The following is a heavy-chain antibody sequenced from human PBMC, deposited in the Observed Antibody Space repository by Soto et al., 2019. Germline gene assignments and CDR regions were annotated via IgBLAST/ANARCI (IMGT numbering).Heavy chain of an antibody. CDR1: GGTFSSYT. CDR3: ASPHDYGDYYRFDY. Sequence: SVKVSCKASGGTFSSYTISWVRQAPGQGLEWMGRIIPILGIANYAQKFQGRVTITADKSTSTAYMELSSLRSEDTAVYYCASPHDYGDYYRFDYWGQGTLVTVSS. D-gene: IGHD4-17*01. CDR2: IIPILGIA. J-gene: IGHJ4*02. V-gene: IGHV1-69*02.